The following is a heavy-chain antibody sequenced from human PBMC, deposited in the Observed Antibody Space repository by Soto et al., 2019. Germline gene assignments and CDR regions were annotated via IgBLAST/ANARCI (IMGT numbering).Heavy chain of an antibody. CDR1: DGSFSPNY. Sequence: PSETLSLTCTVSDGSFSPNYWGWIRQPPGKGLEWIGYIYYAGTTTYNPSLKGRATISLDTSENQFSLKVRSVTAADTAVYYCARGVPVRFDYWGQGTLVTVSS. CDR2: IYYAGTT. CDR3: ARGVPVRFDY. V-gene: IGHV4-59*12. D-gene: IGHD4-17*01. J-gene: IGHJ4*02.